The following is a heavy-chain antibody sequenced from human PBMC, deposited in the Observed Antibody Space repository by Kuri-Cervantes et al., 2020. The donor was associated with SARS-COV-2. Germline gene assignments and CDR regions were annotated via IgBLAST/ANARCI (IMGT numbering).Heavy chain of an antibody. Sequence: GGSLRLSCAASGFTFSSYNMHWVRQAPGKGLEWVAVISYDGSNKYYADSVKGRFTISRDNSKNTLYLQMNSLRAEDTAVYYCAREEIALFGVVTSTFDYWGQGTLVTVSS. J-gene: IGHJ4*02. D-gene: IGHD3-3*01. CDR2: ISYDGSNK. CDR3: AREEIALFGVVTSTFDY. CDR1: GFTFSSYN. V-gene: IGHV3-30-3*01.